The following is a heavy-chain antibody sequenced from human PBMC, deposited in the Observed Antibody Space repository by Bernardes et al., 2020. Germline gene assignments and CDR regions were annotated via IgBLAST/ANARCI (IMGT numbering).Heavy chain of an antibody. CDR1: GFVFVNYC. CDR2: IRGGGSYK. CDR3: ARLTTVPYFYPDYVDC. D-gene: IGHD4-17*01. J-gene: IGHJ4*02. V-gene: IGHV3-7*01. Sequence: GGSLRLSCAASGFVFVNYCMNCVRQAPGKGLEWVASIRGGGSYKYYVDSVKGRFTLSRDNSKSSLYLQMNSLRAEDTAVYYCARLTTVPYFYPDYVDCWGQGTLVTVSS.